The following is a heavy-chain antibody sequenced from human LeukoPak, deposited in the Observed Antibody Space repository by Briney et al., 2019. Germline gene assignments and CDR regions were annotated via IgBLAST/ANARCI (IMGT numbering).Heavy chain of an antibody. CDR3: ASSAAAEEYYFDY. Sequence: GGSLRLSCAASGLTFSSYAMHWVRKAPGKGLEWVAVISYDGSNKYYADSVKGRFTISRDNSKNTLYLQMNSLRAEDTAVYYCASSAAAEEYYFDYWGQGTLVTVSS. CDR1: GLTFSSYA. CDR2: ISYDGSNK. D-gene: IGHD6-13*01. J-gene: IGHJ4*02. V-gene: IGHV3-30-3*01.